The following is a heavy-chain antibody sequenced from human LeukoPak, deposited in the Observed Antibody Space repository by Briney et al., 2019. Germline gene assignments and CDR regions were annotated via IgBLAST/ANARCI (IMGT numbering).Heavy chain of an antibody. V-gene: IGHV4-59*01. CDR3: ARGSGSYQGAWFDP. J-gene: IGHJ5*02. CDR1: GGSISSYY. CDR2: IYYSGST. Sequence: SETLSLTCTVSGGSISSYYWSWIRQPPGKGLEWDGYIYYSGSTNYNPSLKSRVTISVDTSKNQFSLKLSSVTAADTAVYYCARGSGSYQGAWFDPWGQGTLVTVSS. D-gene: IGHD1-26*01.